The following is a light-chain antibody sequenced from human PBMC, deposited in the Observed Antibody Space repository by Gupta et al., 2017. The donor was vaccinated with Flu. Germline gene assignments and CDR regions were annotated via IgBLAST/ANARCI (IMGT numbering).Light chain of an antibody. CDR1: SSDVGGYNF. CDR2: EVS. CDR3: SSYTSSSTLYV. Sequence: SSDVGGYNFVSWYQQHPGKAPKLMIYEVSNRPSGVSNRFSGSKSGNTASLTISGLQAEDEADYYGSSYTSSSTLYVFGTGTKVTVI. J-gene: IGLJ1*01. V-gene: IGLV2-14*01.